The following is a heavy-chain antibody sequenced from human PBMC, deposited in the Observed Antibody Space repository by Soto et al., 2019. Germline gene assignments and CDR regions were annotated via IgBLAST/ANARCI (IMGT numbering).Heavy chain of an antibody. Sequence: PGGSLRLSCVASGFTLGSYNMNWVRQAPGKGLEWVSTISRSTTYIYYADSVKGRFTISRDNAKNSLYLHIDSLRPEDTGLYYCARDGWVGCDLWGQGTPVIGSS. CDR1: GFTLGSYN. V-gene: IGHV3-21*01. CDR2: ISRSTTYI. D-gene: IGHD1-26*01. CDR3: ARDGWVGCDL. J-gene: IGHJ5*02.